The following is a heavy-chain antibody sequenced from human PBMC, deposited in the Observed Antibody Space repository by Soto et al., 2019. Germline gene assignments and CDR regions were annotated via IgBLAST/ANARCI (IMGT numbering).Heavy chain of an antibody. CDR2: ISGSGGST. D-gene: IGHD2-21*02. V-gene: IGHV3-23*01. CDR3: AKDSTLNRDDCNWGKGYYFDY. J-gene: IGHJ4*02. Sequence: RWSLRLSCAASGFTFSSYAMSWFRQAPGKGLEWVSSISGSGGSTYYADSVKGRFTISRDNSKNTLYLQMNSLRAEDTAVYYCAKDSTLNRDDCNWGKGYYFDYWGQGTLVTVSS. CDR1: GFTFSSYA.